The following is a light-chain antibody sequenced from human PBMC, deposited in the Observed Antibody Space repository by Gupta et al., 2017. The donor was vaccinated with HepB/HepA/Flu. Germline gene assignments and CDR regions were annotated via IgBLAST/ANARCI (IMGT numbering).Light chain of an antibody. CDR3: SSYAGSNSVV. Sequence: QSALTQPPSASGSPGQSVTISCTGASSDVGGYNYVSWYQQHPGNAPKLMIYDVNKRPSGVPDRFSGSKPGNTASLTVSGLQAEDDADYYCSSYAGSNSVVFGGGTKLTVL. CDR1: SSDVGGYNY. CDR2: DVN. V-gene: IGLV2-8*01. J-gene: IGLJ2*01.